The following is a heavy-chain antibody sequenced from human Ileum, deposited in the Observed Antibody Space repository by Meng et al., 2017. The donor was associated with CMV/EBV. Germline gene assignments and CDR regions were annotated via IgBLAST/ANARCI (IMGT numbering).Heavy chain of an antibody. CDR3: AKSQTHYGSGSYSDY. V-gene: IGHV3-23*01. J-gene: IGHJ4*02. D-gene: IGHD3-10*01. CDR1: GFTFSSYA. Sequence: GESLKISCAASGFTFSSYAMSWVRQAPGKGLEWVSGISGSGGSTYHADSVEGRFTISRDNSKNTLYLQMNSLRAEDTAVYSCAKSQTHYGSGSYSDYWGQGTLVTVSS. CDR2: ISGSGGST.